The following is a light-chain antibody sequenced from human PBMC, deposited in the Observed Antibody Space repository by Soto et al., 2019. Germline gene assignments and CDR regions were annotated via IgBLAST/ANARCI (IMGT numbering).Light chain of an antibody. Sequence: QSVLTQPPSASGTPGQRVTISCSGSRSNIGSNAVNWYQQLPGTAPKLLIYANNERPSWVPDRFSGSKSGTSDSLAISGLLSEDEAHYYFASWDDSLSVVFGGGTKLTVL. CDR3: ASWDDSLSVV. CDR2: ANN. J-gene: IGLJ3*02. V-gene: IGLV1-44*01. CDR1: RSNIGSNA.